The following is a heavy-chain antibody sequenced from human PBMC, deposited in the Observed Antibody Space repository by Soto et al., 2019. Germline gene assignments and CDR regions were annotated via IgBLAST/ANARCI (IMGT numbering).Heavy chain of an antibody. D-gene: IGHD1-7*01. CDR3: AKTTGTTSGFDP. J-gene: IGHJ5*02. CDR1: GYSFTSYW. V-gene: IGHV5-51*04. CDR2: IYPGDSDT. Sequence: GESLKISCKGSGYSFTSYWIGWVRQMPGKGLEWMGIIYPGDSDTRNSPSFQGKVTISADMPISTAYLQWSSLQASDTAMYYCAKTTGTTSGFDPWGQRTLVTDSS.